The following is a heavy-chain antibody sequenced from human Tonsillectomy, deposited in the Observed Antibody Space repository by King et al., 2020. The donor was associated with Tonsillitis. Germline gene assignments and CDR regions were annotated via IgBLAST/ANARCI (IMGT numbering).Heavy chain of an antibody. D-gene: IGHD7-27*01. CDR3: ARETNGDYYFDY. J-gene: IGHJ4*02. CDR1: GFSFSNYW. CDR2: INSEETST. V-gene: IGHV3-74*01. Sequence: VQLVESGGGLVQPGGSLRLSCAASGFSFSNYWMHWVRQPPGKGLVGVSRINSEETSTIYAASVKGRFTISRDNAKNTLYLQMNSLRAEDTAVYYCARETNGDYYFDYWGQGTLVTVSS.